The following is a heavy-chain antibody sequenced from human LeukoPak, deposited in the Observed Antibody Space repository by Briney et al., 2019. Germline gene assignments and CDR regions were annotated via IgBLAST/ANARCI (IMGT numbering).Heavy chain of an antibody. V-gene: IGHV3-21*01. CDR1: GFTFTDYS. Sequence: GGSLTLSCAPSGFTFTDYSMNWVRQAPGKGLEWVAHISAVSTYTHYTDSVKGRFAISRDNRKNLLYLQMSSLGAEDTAVYYCARDGSGFYHYYYMDVWGKGTTVTVSS. J-gene: IGHJ6*03. CDR3: ARDGSGFYHYYYMDV. CDR2: ISAVSTYT. D-gene: IGHD6-25*01.